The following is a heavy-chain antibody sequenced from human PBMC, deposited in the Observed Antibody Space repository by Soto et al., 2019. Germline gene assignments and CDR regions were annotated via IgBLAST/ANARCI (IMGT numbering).Heavy chain of an antibody. CDR1: GFTFSSYG. V-gene: IGHV3-30*03. Sequence: GGSLRLSCAASGFTFSSYGMHWVRQAPGKGLEWVAVISYDGSNKYYADSVKGRFTISRDNSKNTLYLQMNSLRAEDTAVYYCATVDSSGYSDDVGCWGQGTLVTVSS. D-gene: IGHD3-22*01. CDR2: ISYDGSNK. J-gene: IGHJ4*02. CDR3: ATVDSSGYSDDVGC.